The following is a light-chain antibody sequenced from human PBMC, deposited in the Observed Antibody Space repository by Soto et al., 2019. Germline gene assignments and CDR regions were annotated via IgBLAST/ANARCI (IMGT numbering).Light chain of an antibody. CDR1: QGISNW. CDR2: KAS. V-gene: IGKV1-5*03. CDR3: QQYNSYSPT. Sequence: IRMTQSPSSLSASTGDRVAITCRASQGISNWLAWYQQKPGQAPKLLIYKASTLESGVPSRFSGSGSGTEFTLTISSLQPEDFATYYCQQYNSYSPTFGQGTKVDIK. J-gene: IGKJ1*01.